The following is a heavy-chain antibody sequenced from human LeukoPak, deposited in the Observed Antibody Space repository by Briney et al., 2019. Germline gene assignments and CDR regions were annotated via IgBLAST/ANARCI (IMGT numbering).Heavy chain of an antibody. CDR1: GGSFSGYY. J-gene: IGHJ4*02. V-gene: IGHV4-34*01. CDR3: ARRRVWFGEFPFDY. D-gene: IGHD3-10*01. CDR2: INHSGST. Sequence: PSETLSLTCAVYGGSFSGYYWSWIRQPPGKGLEWIGEINHSGSTNYNPSLKSRVTISVDTSMNQFSLKLSSVTAADTAVYYCARRRVWFGEFPFDYWGQGTLVTVSS.